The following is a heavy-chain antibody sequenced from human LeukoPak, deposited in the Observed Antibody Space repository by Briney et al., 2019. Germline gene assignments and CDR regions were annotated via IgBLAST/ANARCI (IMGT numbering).Heavy chain of an antibody. J-gene: IGHJ4*02. D-gene: IGHD5-24*01. V-gene: IGHV4-61*02. CDR2: IYTSGST. Sequence: PSETLSLTCTVSGGSISSGSYYWSWIRQPAGKGLEWNGRIYTSGSTNYNPSLKSRVTISVDTSKSQFSLKLSSVTAADTAVYYCARERWLLRTYYFDYWGQGTLVTVSS. CDR3: ARERWLLRTYYFDY. CDR1: GGSISSGSYY.